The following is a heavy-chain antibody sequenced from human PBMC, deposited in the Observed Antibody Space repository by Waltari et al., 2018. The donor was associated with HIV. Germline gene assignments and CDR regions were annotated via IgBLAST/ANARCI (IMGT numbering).Heavy chain of an antibody. CDR1: GGSFSGNF. CDR2: INDRGTT. V-gene: IGHV4-34*01. J-gene: IGHJ6*02. Sequence: QVQLQQWGAGLLKTSETLSLTCAVSGGSFSGNFWTWLRQPPGKGLEWIGEINDRGTTNYNPSLKGRGTVSVDTSKNHFSLKLTSVTAADTAVYYCAGGHSSILYGLDVWGQGTTVTVSS. CDR3: AGGHSSILYGLDV. D-gene: IGHD3-9*01.